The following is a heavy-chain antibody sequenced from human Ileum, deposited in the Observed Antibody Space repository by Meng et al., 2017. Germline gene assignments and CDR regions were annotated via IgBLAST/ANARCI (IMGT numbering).Heavy chain of an antibody. CDR3: AASLDGNRFDP. CDR1: GGSISSGDYY. D-gene: IGHD1-26*01. V-gene: IGHV4-30-4*01. J-gene: IGHJ5*02. Sequence: VQLQESGPGLVKSSQTLSLTCTVSGGSISSGDYYWSWIRQPPGKGLKWIGYIFDTGPPSYSPPLRSRLSISMDTSKNQFSLRLTSVSAADTAVYYCAASLDGNRFDPWGQGTLVTVSS. CDR2: IFDTGPP.